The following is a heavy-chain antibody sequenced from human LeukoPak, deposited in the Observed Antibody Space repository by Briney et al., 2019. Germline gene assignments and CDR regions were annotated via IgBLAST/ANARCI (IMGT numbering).Heavy chain of an antibody. CDR1: GYSISSGYY. J-gene: IGHJ4*02. CDR3: ARVLIQLWSQSEVNFDY. D-gene: IGHD5-18*01. CDR2: IYHSGST. V-gene: IGHV4-38-2*02. Sequence: SETLSLTCTVSGYSISSGYYWGWIRQPPGKGLEWIGSIYHSGSTFYNPSLKSRVTISVDTSKNHFSLKLSSVTAADTAVYYCARVLIQLWSQSEVNFDYWGQGTLVTVSS.